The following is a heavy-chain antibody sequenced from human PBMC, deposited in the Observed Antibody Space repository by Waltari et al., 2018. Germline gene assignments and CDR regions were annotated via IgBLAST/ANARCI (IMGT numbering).Heavy chain of an antibody. CDR1: GGTFSNYA. J-gene: IGHJ6*03. V-gene: IGHV3-23*04. CDR3: AKDKDSDVSFYYMDV. D-gene: IGHD1-26*01. Sequence: EVQLVESGGGLVQPGGSLRLSCAASGGTFSNYAMSWVRQAPGKGLEWVSGISGGGTGPYYADSVKGRFTSSRDNSKNTLYLQMDSLRVEDTAVYYCAKDKDSDVSFYYMDVWGKGTTVTVS. CDR2: ISGGGTGP.